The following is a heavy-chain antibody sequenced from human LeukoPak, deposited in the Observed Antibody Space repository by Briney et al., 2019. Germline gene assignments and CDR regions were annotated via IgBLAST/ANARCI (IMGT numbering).Heavy chain of an antibody. V-gene: IGHV4-30-2*01. CDR1: GGSISNGGYS. J-gene: IGHJ4*02. CDR2: IYHSGST. Sequence: SETLSLTCAVSGGSISNGGYSWSWIRQPPGKGLEWIGYIYHSGSTYYNPSLKSRVTISVDRSKNQFSLKLSSVTAADTAVYYCARGRDTAMVNMIDYWGQGTLVTVSS. D-gene: IGHD5-18*01. CDR3: ARGRDTAMVNMIDY.